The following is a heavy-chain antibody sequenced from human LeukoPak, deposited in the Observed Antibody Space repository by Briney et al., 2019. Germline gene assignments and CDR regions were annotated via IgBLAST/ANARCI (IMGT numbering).Heavy chain of an antibody. CDR2: IRIDGSNK. V-gene: IGHV3-30*02. Sequence: GGSLRLSRAASGFTFSSYGMHWVRPAPGKGLEWVAFIRIDGSNKYYADSVKGRLTISRDNSKSTLYLQMNSLRAEDTAVYYCAKDVGLRYFEWLAEYYFDYWGQGTLVTVSS. CDR3: AKDVGLRYFEWLAEYYFDY. D-gene: IGHD3-9*01. J-gene: IGHJ4*02. CDR1: GFTFSSYG.